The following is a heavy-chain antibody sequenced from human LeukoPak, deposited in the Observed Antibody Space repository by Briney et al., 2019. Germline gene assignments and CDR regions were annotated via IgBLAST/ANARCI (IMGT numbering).Heavy chain of an antibody. J-gene: IGHJ4*02. V-gene: IGHV4-4*02. CDR3: ARDSAPLAVWDY. Sequence: SETLTLSCAASGFTISTDWKTWVRQPQAQGQGLVGYIYHSGSTYYNPSLKSRVTISVDRSKNQFSLKLSSVTAADTAVYYCARDSAPLAVWDYWGQGTLVTVSS. D-gene: IGHD6-19*01. CDR2: IYHSGST. CDR1: GFTISTDW.